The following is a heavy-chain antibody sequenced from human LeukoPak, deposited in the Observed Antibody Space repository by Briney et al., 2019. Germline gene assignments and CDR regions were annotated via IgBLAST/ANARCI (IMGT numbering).Heavy chain of an antibody. V-gene: IGHV3-30*04. J-gene: IGHJ4*02. CDR3: ARAGGSGSYYNLPAYFDY. D-gene: IGHD3-10*01. CDR2: ISYGGSNK. CDR1: GFTFSSYA. Sequence: PGGSLRLSCAASGFTFSSYAMHWVRQAPGKGLEWVAVISYGGSNKYYADSVKGRFTISRDNSKNTLYLQMNSLRAEDTAVYYCARAGGSGSYYNLPAYFDYWGQGTLVTVSS.